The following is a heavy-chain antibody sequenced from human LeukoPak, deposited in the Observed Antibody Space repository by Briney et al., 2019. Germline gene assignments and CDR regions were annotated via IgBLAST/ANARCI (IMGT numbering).Heavy chain of an antibody. CDR3: ARSYGGARPLDY. J-gene: IGHJ4*02. V-gene: IGHV4-59*01. CDR2: IYYSGST. D-gene: IGHD4-23*01. Sequence: SETLSLTCTVSGGSISSYYWSWIRQPPGKGLGWIGYIYYSGSTNYNPSLKSRVTISVDTSKNQFSLKLSSVTAADTAVYYCARSYGGARPLDYWGQGTLVTVSS. CDR1: GGSISSYY.